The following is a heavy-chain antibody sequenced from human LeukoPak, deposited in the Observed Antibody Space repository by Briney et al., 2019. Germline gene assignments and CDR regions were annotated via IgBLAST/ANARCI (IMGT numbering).Heavy chain of an antibody. CDR2: ISTYTGNA. CDR1: GYSFITHG. D-gene: IGHD3-3*01. CDR3: ARDLAVLGVVFTSYMDV. Sequence: ASVKVSCKASGYSFITHGITWVRQAPGQGLWWVGWISTYTGNAHYAQRLQDRVTLSKDTATTTAYLEVRNLRSDDTAVYYCARDLAVLGVVFTSYMDVWGRGTPVIVSS. V-gene: IGHV1-18*01. J-gene: IGHJ6*03.